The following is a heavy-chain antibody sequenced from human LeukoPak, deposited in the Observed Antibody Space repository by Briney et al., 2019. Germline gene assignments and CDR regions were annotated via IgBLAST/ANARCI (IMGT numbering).Heavy chain of an antibody. CDR3: ARVLRGGYSSGWFPDY. CDR2: IYYSGST. Sequence: SETLSLTCTVSGGSISSSSYYWGWIRQPPGKGLEWIGSIYYSGSTYYNPSLKSRVTISVDTSKNQFSLKLSSVTAADTAVYYCARVLRGGYSSGWFPDYWGQGTLVTVSS. V-gene: IGHV4-39*07. J-gene: IGHJ4*02. D-gene: IGHD6-19*01. CDR1: GGSISSSSYY.